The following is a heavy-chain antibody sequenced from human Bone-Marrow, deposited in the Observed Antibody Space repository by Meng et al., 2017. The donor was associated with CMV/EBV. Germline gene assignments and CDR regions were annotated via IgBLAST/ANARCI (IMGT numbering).Heavy chain of an antibody. V-gene: IGHV3-7*01. CDR1: AFSVGSNY. Sequence: GESLKISCAASAFSVGSNYMNWVRQAPGKGLEWVANIKQDGSEKYYVDSVKGRFTISRDNAKNSLYLQMNSLRAEDTAVYYCARDQVVGATFYYYGMDVWGQGTTVTVSS. J-gene: IGHJ6*02. CDR3: ARDQVVGATFYYYGMDV. D-gene: IGHD1-26*01. CDR2: IKQDGSEK.